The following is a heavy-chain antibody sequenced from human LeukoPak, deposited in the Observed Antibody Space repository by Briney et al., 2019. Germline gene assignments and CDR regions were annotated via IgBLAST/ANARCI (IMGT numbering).Heavy chain of an antibody. V-gene: IGHV3-30*18. J-gene: IGHJ4*02. CDR2: ISYDGSNK. D-gene: IGHD2/OR15-2a*01. CDR1: GFTFSSYG. CDR3: AKDSVAFLFDY. Sequence: GGSLRLSCAASGFTFSSYGMHWVRQAPGKGLEWVAVISYDGSNKYYADSVKGRFTISRDNSKNTLYLQMNSLRAEDTAVYYCAKDSVAFLFDYWGQGTLVTVSS.